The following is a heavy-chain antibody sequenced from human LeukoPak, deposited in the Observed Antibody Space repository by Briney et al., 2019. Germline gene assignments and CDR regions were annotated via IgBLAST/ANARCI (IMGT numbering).Heavy chain of an antibody. CDR1: GFTFSSYG. CDR3: AKARGGITTYYFDY. CDR2: IRYDGGNK. J-gene: IGHJ4*02. D-gene: IGHD2-15*01. V-gene: IGHV3-30*02. Sequence: GGSLRLSCAASGFTFSSYGMHWVREAPGKGLEWVAFIRYDGGNKYYADSVKGRFTISRDHSKTTLYLQMNSLRAQNTPVYYFAKARGGITTYYFDYWGQGTLVTVSS.